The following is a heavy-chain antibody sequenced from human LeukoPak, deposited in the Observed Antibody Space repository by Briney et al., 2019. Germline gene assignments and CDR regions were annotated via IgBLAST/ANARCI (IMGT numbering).Heavy chain of an antibody. CDR1: GFTFSSYG. D-gene: IGHD5-12*01. CDR2: ISYDGSNK. Sequence: GGSLRLSCAASGFTFSSYGMHWVRQAPGKGLEWVAVISYDGSNKYYADSVKGRFTISRDNSKNTLYLQMNSLRAEDTAVYYCAKVILPGEWLQGPGLYWGQGTLVTVSS. V-gene: IGHV3-30*18. CDR3: AKVILPGEWLQGPGLY. J-gene: IGHJ4*02.